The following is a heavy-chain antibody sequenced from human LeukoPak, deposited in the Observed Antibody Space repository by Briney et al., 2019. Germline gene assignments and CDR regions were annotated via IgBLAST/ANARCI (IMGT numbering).Heavy chain of an antibody. J-gene: IGHJ4*02. CDR2: IIPIFGTA. V-gene: IGHV1-69*13. Sequence: SVEVSCKASGGTFSSYAISWVRQAPGQGLEWMGGIIPIFGTANYAQKFQGRVTITADESTSTAYMELSSLRSEDTAVYYCARARKWELLGGYFDYWGQGTLVTVSS. CDR1: GGTFSSYA. CDR3: ARARKWELLGGYFDY. D-gene: IGHD1-26*01.